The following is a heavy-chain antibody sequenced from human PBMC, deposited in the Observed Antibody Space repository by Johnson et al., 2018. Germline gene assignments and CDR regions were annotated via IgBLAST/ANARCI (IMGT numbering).Heavy chain of an antibody. Sequence: VQLVESGGGLVQPGGSLSLSCAASGFSVSSNCMSWVRQAPGKGLEWVSLIYSGGSTFYGDSVKGRFTISKDNAKNSLYLEMSSLRVEDTAVYYCARLEHEALAGPANDYWGQGTLVTVSP. J-gene: IGHJ4*02. CDR2: IYSGGST. D-gene: IGHD6-19*01. CDR1: GFSVSSNC. V-gene: IGHV3-66*01. CDR3: ARLEHEALAGPANDY.